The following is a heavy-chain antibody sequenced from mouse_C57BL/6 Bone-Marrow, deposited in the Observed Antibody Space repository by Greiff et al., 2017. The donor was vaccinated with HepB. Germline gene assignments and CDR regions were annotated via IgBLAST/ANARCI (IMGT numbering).Heavy chain of an antibody. D-gene: IGHD2-10*01. CDR2: IYPGGGYT. Sequence: VKLQESGAELVRPGTSVKMSCKASGYTFTNYWIGWAKQRPGHGLEWIGDIYPGGGYTNYNEKFKGKATLTADKSSSTAYMQFSSLTSEDSAIYYCESAYPTGYFDYWGQGTTLTVSS. J-gene: IGHJ2*01. V-gene: IGHV1-63*01. CDR1: GYTFTNYW. CDR3: ESAYPTGYFDY.